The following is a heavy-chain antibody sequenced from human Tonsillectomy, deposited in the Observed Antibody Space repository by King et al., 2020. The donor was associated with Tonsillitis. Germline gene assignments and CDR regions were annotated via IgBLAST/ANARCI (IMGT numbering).Heavy chain of an antibody. CDR2: ISAYNGNT. D-gene: IGHD1-26*01. J-gene: IGHJ4*02. CDR1: GYTFISYG. Sequence: VQLVESGAEVKKPGASVKVSCKASGYTFISYGISWVRQAPGQGLEWMGWISAYNGNTNYAQKLQGRVTMTTDTSKSTAYMELRSLRTDDTAVYYCARGQTWEPPYYFDYWGQGTLVTVSS. V-gene: IGHV1-18*01. CDR3: ARGQTWEPPYYFDY.